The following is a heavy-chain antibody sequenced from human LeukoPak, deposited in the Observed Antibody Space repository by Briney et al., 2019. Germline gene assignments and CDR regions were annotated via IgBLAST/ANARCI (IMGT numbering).Heavy chain of an antibody. V-gene: IGHV1-69*05. Sequence: ASVKVSCKASGGTFSSDAIGWVRQAPGQGLEWMGRIIPIFGTVNYAQKFQGRVTITTDESTSTAYMELSSLRSEDTAVYYCASLYDILGPGGGDYWGQGTLFTVSS. CDR3: ASLYDILGPGGGDY. CDR1: GGTFSSDA. CDR2: IIPIFGTV. J-gene: IGHJ4*02. D-gene: IGHD3-9*01.